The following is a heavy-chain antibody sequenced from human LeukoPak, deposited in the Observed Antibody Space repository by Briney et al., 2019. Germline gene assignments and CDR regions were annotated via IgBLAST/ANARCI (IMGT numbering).Heavy chain of an antibody. CDR3: AKGSYLEDSSGDFDY. Sequence: PGGSLRLSCAASGFTFSSYGMHGVRQAPGKGLEWVAVIWYEGSNKYYVDSVKGRFTISRDNSKNTLYLQMNSLRAEDTAVYYCAKGSYLEDSSGDFDYWGQGTLVTVSS. CDR1: GFTFSSYG. V-gene: IGHV3-33*06. J-gene: IGHJ4*02. CDR2: IWYEGSNK. D-gene: IGHD3-22*01.